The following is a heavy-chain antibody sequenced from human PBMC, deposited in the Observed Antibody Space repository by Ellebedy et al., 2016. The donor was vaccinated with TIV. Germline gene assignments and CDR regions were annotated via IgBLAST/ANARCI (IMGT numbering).Heavy chain of an antibody. CDR1: GFTISNFA. J-gene: IGHJ4*02. Sequence: PGGSLRLSCSASGFTISNFAMNWVRQAPGKGLEWVTSISSSGITFYADSVRGRFTISRDTSRDTMYLEMNSLGVEDTATYYCAKDMYGRRGCFDFWGQGTLVTVSS. V-gene: IGHV3-23*01. CDR3: AKDMYGRRGCFDF. D-gene: IGHD2-8*01. CDR2: ISSSGIT.